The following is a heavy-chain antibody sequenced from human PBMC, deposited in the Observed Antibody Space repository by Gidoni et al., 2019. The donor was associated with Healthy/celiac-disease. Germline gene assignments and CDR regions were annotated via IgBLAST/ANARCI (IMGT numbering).Heavy chain of an antibody. D-gene: IGHD2-2*01. CDR1: GGFISSYY. CDR3: ARGNQRLPAAIGWFDP. CDR2: MYNSGST. V-gene: IGHV4-59*01. J-gene: IGHJ5*02. Sequence: VQLQESGPGLVKPSETPSLTCTVSGGFISSYYWSRIRQPPGKGLEWIGYMYNSGSTNYNPSLKSRVTISVDTSKNQFSLKLSSVTAADTAVYYCARGNQRLPAAIGWFDPWGQGTLVTVSS.